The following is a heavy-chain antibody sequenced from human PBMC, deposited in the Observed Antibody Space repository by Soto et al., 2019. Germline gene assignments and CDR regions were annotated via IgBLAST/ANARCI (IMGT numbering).Heavy chain of an antibody. CDR2: IYYSGST. CDR3: ARVAAGLYYFDY. J-gene: IGHJ4*02. D-gene: IGHD6-13*01. V-gene: IGHV4-61*01. CDR1: GGSVSSGSYY. Sequence: SETLSLTCTVSGGSVSSGSYYWSWLRQPPGKGLEWIGYIYYSGSTNYNPSLKSRVTISVDTSRNQFSLKLSSVTAADTAVYYCARVAAGLYYFDYWGQGTLVTVSS.